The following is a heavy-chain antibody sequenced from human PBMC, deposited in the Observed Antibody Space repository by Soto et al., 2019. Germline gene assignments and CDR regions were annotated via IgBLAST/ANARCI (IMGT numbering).Heavy chain of an antibody. CDR3: TTYTGYGMDV. J-gene: IGHJ6*02. V-gene: IGHV3-53*02. D-gene: IGHD3-16*01. CDR1: GFIVSSKY. Sequence: EVQMEETGGGLSQPGGSLRLSCAVSGFIVSSKYMTWVRQAPGKGLEWVSVIYTGGSTHYADSARGRFTISRDSSKNTLYLQMNSLRAEDAAVYYCTTYTGYGMDVWGQGTTVTVSS. CDR2: IYTGGST.